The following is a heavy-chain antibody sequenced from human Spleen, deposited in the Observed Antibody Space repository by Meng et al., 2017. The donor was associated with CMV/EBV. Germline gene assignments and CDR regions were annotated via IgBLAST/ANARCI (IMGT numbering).Heavy chain of an antibody. J-gene: IGHJ4*02. CDR1: GGSISSSSYY. D-gene: IGHD1-26*01. V-gene: IGHV4-39*07. Sequence: SETLSLTCTVSGGSISSSSYYWGWIRQPPGKGLEWIGGINYSGNTNYNPSLKSRVTISVDTSKNQFSLELSSVIAADTAVYYCARVVKGGSLDYWGQGTLVTVSS. CDR2: INYSGNT. CDR3: ARVVKGGSLDY.